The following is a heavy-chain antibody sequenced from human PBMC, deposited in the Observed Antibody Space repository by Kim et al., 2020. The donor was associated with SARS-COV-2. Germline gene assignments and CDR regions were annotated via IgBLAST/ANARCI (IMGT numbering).Heavy chain of an antibody. D-gene: IGHD6-13*01. CDR3: AKTWQLDC. J-gene: IGHJ4*02. CDR1: GFTFSTYA. V-gene: IGHV3-23*01. CDR2: ITGNGAAT. Sequence: GGSLRLSCAASGFTFSTYAMSWVRQTPGRGLEWVATITGNGAATYYADSVRGRFTISRDNSKNTLYLQMNSLRAEDTALYYCAKTWQLDCWGQGTLVTVSS.